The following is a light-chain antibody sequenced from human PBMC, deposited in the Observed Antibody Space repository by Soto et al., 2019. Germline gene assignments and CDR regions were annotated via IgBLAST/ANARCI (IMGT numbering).Light chain of an antibody. CDR3: QQRYNTSWT. V-gene: IGKV1-39*01. Sequence: DIQMTQSPSSLFASVGDRVTITCQATQDISTLLAWYQQKPGKAPKVLISAATKLQSGVPSRFSGSGSGTDFTLTISNLQPEDSATYYCQQRYNTSWTFGRGT. CDR1: QDISTL. CDR2: AAT. J-gene: IGKJ1*01.